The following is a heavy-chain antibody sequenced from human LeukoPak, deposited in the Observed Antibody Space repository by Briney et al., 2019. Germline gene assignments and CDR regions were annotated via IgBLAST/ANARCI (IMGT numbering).Heavy chain of an antibody. CDR2: ISGSGDST. CDR3: AKDATEYSGSPYYFDY. D-gene: IGHD1-26*01. V-gene: IGHV3-23*01. Sequence: GGSLRLSCAASGFTFSNHAMSWVRQAPGKGLEWLSGISGSGDSTYYADSVKGRFTISRDNSKNTLYLQMNSLRAEDTAVYYCAKDATEYSGSPYYFDYWGQGTLVTVSS. CDR1: GFTFSNHA. J-gene: IGHJ4*02.